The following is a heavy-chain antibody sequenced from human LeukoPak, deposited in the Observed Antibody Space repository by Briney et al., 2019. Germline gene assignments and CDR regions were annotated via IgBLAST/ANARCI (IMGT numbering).Heavy chain of an antibody. CDR3: ARGSRPVYNLLTGKRYFDY. CDR1: GYTFTTYY. D-gene: IGHD3-9*01. Sequence: ASVKVSCKASGYTFTTYYVHWARQAPGQGLEWMGIINPSGGSTTYAQKFRGRLTMTRDMFTSTVYMELSSLRSEDTAVYYCARGSRPVYNLLTGKRYFDYWGQGTLLTVSS. V-gene: IGHV1-46*01. J-gene: IGHJ4*02. CDR2: INPSGGST.